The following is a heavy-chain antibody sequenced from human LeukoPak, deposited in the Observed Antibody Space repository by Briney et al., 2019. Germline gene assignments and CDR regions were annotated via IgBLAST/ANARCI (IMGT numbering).Heavy chain of an antibody. CDR3: TRARFVSSYGYCDY. Sequence: GGSLRLSCAASGFTFSGSAMRSVRQASGEGLEWVVRIRKEANSYATAYVASVKGRFTISRDDSKNTAYLQMNGLKTEDTAVYYCTRARFVSSYGYCDYWGQGTLVTVSS. V-gene: IGHV3-73*01. CDR2: IRKEANSYAT. CDR1: GFTFSGSA. D-gene: IGHD6-6*01. J-gene: IGHJ4*02.